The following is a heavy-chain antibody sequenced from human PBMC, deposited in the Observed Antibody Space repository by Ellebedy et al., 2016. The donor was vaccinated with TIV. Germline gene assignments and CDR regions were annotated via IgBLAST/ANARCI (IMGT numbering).Heavy chain of an antibody. CDR2: ISAGGGST. CDR1: GFTFNSYA. J-gene: IGHJ4*02. Sequence: GGSLRLSXVASGFTFNSYAMSWVRQAPGKGLEWVSAISAGGGSTYYADSVKGRFTISRDNSKNTLYLQMNSLRAEDTAVYYCAKDVVDYGDYPYYFDYWGQGTLVTVSS. D-gene: IGHD4-17*01. V-gene: IGHV3-23*01. CDR3: AKDVVDYGDYPYYFDY.